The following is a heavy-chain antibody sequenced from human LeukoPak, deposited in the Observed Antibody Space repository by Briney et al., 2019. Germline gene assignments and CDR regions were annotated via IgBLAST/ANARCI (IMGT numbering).Heavy chain of an antibody. Sequence: GRSLRLSCVASGFTFNIYGMHWVRQAPGKGLEWVAVISHEGSNQYYADSVKGRFTISRDNSKNTVFLQMNSLRAEDTAVYFCAKELSSGLPENWSQGTLVTVSP. V-gene: IGHV3-30*18. CDR1: GFTFNIYG. CDR2: ISHEGSNQ. D-gene: IGHD6-19*01. J-gene: IGHJ4*02. CDR3: AKELSSGLPEN.